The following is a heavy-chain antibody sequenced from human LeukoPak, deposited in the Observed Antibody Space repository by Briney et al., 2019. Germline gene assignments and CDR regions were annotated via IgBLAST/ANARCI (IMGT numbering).Heavy chain of an antibody. CDR2: IKQDGSEK. CDR1: GFTFSSYW. V-gene: IGHV3-7*01. CDR3: ARGKVSTYFDY. J-gene: IGHJ4*02. Sequence: GGXXRLSCAASGFTFSSYWMSWVRQAPGKGLEWVANIKQDGSEKYYVDSVKGRFTISRDNAKNSLYLQMNSLRAEDTAVYYCARGKVSTYFDYWGQGTLVTVSS. D-gene: IGHD5/OR15-5a*01.